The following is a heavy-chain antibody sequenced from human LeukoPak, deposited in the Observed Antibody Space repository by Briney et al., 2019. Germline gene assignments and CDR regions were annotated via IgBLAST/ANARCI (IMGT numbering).Heavy chain of an antibody. CDR3: ARKYCSSTSCLFDY. J-gene: IGHJ4*02. CDR1: GFTFSSYE. Sequence: GGSLRLSCAASGFTFSSYEMNWVRHAPGKGLEWVSYISNSGSTIYYADSVKGRFTISRDNAKNSLYLQMNSLRAEDTAVYYCARKYCSSTSCLFDYWGQGTLVTVSS. V-gene: IGHV3-48*03. D-gene: IGHD2-2*01. CDR2: ISNSGSTI.